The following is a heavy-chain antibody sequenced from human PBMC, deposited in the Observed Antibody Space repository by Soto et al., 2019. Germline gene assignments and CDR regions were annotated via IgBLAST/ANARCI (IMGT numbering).Heavy chain of an antibody. CDR1: GFAFRTLV. V-gene: IGHV3-23*01. CDR2: ISASDANT. D-gene: IGHD3-3*01. J-gene: IGHJ5*02. Sequence: PGGSLRLSCTASGFAFRTLVMSWVRQAPGKGLEWVSTISASDANTYSADSVRGRFTISRDNSANTLFLQMSSLRGDDTATYYCTKGDSSGYFDPSSGYSTPDHWGQGTLVTVSS. CDR3: TKGDSSGYFDPSSGYSTPDH.